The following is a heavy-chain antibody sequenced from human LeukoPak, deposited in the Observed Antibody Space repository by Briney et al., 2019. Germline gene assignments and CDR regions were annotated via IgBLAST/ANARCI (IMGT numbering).Heavy chain of an antibody. D-gene: IGHD6-13*01. Sequence: PGGSLRLSCAASGFTFSSYWMHGVRQAPGKGLVGVSRINSDGGSTSYADSVKGRFTISRDNAKNTLYLQMNSLRAEDTAVYYCASVPWGGIDYGGQGTLVTVSA. J-gene: IGHJ4*02. CDR3: ASVPWGGIDY. CDR1: GFTFSSYW. V-gene: IGHV3-74*01. CDR2: INSDGGST.